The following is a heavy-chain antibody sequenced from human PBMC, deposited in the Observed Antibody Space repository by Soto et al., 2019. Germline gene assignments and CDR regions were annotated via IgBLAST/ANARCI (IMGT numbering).Heavy chain of an antibody. V-gene: IGHV3-30*18. J-gene: IGHJ6*02. CDR3: AKDYSSGRYYYYYGMDV. Sequence: GGCLRLSCAASGFTFSSDVVDWVSSASGKGLEGVAVISYDGSNKYYANSGKGRLTISRDNSKNTLYLQMNSMRAEDTAVYYCAKDYSSGRYYYYYGMDVWGQGT. CDR2: ISYDGSNK. D-gene: IGHD6-19*01. CDR1: GFTFSSDV.